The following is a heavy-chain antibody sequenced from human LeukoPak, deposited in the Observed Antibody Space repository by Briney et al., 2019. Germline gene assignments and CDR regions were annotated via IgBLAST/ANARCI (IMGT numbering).Heavy chain of an antibody. Sequence: SETLSLTCTVSGGSISGSSYHWGWIRQPPGKGLEWSGSIYYSGSTYYNPSLKSRVTISVDTSKNQFSLKLSSLTAADAAVYYCASGSYYGSGFDYWGQGTLVTVSS. V-gene: IGHV4-39*01. J-gene: IGHJ4*02. D-gene: IGHD3-10*01. CDR2: IYYSGST. CDR3: ASGSYYGSGFDY. CDR1: GGSISGSSYH.